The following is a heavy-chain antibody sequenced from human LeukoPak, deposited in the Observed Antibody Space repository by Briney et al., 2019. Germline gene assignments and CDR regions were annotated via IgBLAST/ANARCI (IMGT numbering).Heavy chain of an antibody. CDR3: ARVRPYDYVWGSKRRYYFDY. CDR2: IYYSGST. CDR1: GGSISSSSYY. V-gene: IGHV4-39*07. Sequence: SETLSLTCTVSGGSISSSSYYWGWIRQPPGKGLEWIGSIYYSGSTYYNPSLKSRVTISVDTSKNQFSLKLTSVTAADTAVYYCARVRPYDYVWGSKRRYYFDYWGQGTLVTVSS. J-gene: IGHJ4*02. D-gene: IGHD3-16*01.